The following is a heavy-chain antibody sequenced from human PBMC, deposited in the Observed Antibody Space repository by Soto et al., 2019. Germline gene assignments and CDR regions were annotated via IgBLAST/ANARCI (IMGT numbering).Heavy chain of an antibody. V-gene: IGHV3-74*01. CDR1: GFTISNYW. Sequence: EVQLVEAWGDLVQPGGSLRLSCVASGFTISNYWMHWVRQAPGKGLIWVSRISPDGSTTNYADSVKGRFTISRDNAKNTLYLQMDSLRAEDTALYYCTRVISGSSGLFDYWGQGTLVTVSS. CDR2: ISPDGSTT. J-gene: IGHJ4*02. CDR3: TRVISGSSGLFDY. D-gene: IGHD1-26*01.